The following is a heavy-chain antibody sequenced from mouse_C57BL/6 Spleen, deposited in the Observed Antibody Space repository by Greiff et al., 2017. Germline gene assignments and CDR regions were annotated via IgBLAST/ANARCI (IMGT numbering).Heavy chain of an antibody. V-gene: IGHV1-78*01. CDR2: IYPRDGST. CDR3: ARFHGYYPYYFDY. D-gene: IGHD2-3*01. CDR1: GYTFTDHT. J-gene: IGHJ2*01. Sequence: VQRVESAAELVKPGASVKISCKVSGYTFTDHTIHWMKQRPEQGLEWIGYIYPRDGSTKYNEKFKGKATLTADKSSSTAYMQLNSLTSEDSAVYFCARFHGYYPYYFDYWGQGTTLTVSS.